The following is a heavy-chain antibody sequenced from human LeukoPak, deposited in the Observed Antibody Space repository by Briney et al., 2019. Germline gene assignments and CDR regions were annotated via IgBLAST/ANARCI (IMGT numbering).Heavy chain of an antibody. D-gene: IGHD3-22*01. V-gene: IGHV4-4*02. CDR3: AREGRITMIVSYFDY. CDR2: IYHTGNT. Sequence: PSETLSLTCAVSGVSISSGHLWSWVRQSPGKGPEWIGEIYHTGNTKYNPSLKRQITILVDKSKNQFSLELTPVTAADTAVYYCAREGRITMIVSYFDYWGQGTLVTVSS. CDR1: GVSISSGHL. J-gene: IGHJ4*02.